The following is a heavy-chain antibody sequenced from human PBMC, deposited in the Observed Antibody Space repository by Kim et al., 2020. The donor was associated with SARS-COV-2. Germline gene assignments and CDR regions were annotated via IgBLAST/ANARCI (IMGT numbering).Heavy chain of an antibody. Sequence: SETLSLTCTVSGGSISSGSYYWSWIRQPAGKGLEWIGRIYTSGSTNYNPSLKSRVTISVDTSKNQFSLKLSSVTAADTAVYYCARDGNYYGSGSYFYWGQGTLVTVSS. CDR1: GGSISSGSYY. D-gene: IGHD3-10*01. V-gene: IGHV4-61*02. J-gene: IGHJ4*02. CDR3: ARDGNYYGSGSYFY. CDR2: IYTSGST.